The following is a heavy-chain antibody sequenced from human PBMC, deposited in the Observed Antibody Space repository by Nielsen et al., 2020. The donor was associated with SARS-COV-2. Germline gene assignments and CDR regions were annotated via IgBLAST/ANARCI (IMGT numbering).Heavy chain of an antibody. Sequence: SETLSLTCAVSGASTSRGGYSWTWIRQPPGKGLEWIGYIYHSGRTYYNPSLKSRVTISVDRSKNQFSLKLSSVTAADTAVYYCARGGRITFGGADDAFDIWGQGTMVTVSS. V-gene: IGHV4-30-2*01. J-gene: IGHJ3*02. CDR2: IYHSGRT. D-gene: IGHD3-16*01. CDR3: ARGGRITFGGADDAFDI. CDR1: GASTSRGGYS.